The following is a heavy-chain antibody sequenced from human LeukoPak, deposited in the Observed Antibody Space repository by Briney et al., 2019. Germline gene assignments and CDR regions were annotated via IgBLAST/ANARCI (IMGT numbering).Heavy chain of an antibody. V-gene: IGHV3-15*05. CDR1: GFTFSNAW. D-gene: IGHD5-24*01. CDR2: IKSKTDGGTT. Sequence: GGSLRLSCAASGFTFSNAWMSWVRQAPGKGLEWVGRIKSKTDGGTTDYAAPVKGRFTISRDDSKNTLYLQMKSLRAEDTALYYCGKDVKFNRLNYFDYWGQGTLVTVSS. CDR3: GKDVKFNRLNYFDY. J-gene: IGHJ4*02.